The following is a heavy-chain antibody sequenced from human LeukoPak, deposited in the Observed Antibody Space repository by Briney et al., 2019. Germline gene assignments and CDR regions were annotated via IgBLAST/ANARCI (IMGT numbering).Heavy chain of an antibody. Sequence: PGGSLRLSCAASGFTFSNAWMSWVRQAPGKGLEWVSVIYSGGSTYYADSVKGRFTISRDNSKNTLYLQMNSLRAEDTAVYYCARAGDVWFGELSFWGQGTLVTVSS. V-gene: IGHV3-53*01. J-gene: IGHJ4*02. D-gene: IGHD3-10*01. CDR1: GFTFSNAW. CDR2: IYSGGST. CDR3: ARAGDVWFGELSF.